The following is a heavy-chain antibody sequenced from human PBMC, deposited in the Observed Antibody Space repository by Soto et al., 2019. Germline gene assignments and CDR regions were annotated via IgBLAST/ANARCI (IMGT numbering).Heavy chain of an antibody. CDR2: IDNNGVT. CDR1: GGSVYSNGHY. Sequence: ETLSLPCIVSGGSVYSNGHYWGWIRQPPGKGLEWIGSIDNNGVTNYNSSLKSRVTISRDTSKNQFSLRLTSVTAADTAVYYCGKILVGATGHTDADSWGPGTLVTVSS. CDR3: GKILVGATGHTDADS. V-gene: IGHV4-39*01. J-gene: IGHJ4*02. D-gene: IGHD2-15*01.